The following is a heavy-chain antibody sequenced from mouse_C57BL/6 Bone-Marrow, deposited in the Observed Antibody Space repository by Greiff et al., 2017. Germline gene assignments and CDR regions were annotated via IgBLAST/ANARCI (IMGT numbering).Heavy chain of an antibody. CDR1: GYTFTDYE. D-gene: IGHD1-1*01. V-gene: IGHV1-15*01. CDR2: IDPETGGT. CDR3: TRRHYYGSRPWFAY. J-gene: IGHJ3*01. Sequence: QVQLKQSGAELVRPGASVTLSCKASGYTFTDYEMHWVKQTPVHGLEWIGAIDPETGGTAYNQKFNGKAILTADKSSSTAYMELRSLTSEDSAVYYCTRRHYYGSRPWFAYWGQGTLVTVSA.